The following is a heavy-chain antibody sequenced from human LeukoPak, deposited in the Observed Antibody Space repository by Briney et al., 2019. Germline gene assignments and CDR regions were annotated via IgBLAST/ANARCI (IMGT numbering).Heavy chain of an antibody. Sequence: ASVKVSCTASGYXFTGYYIHWVRQAPGQGLEWMGWINPNSGGTNYAQKFQGRVTMTRDTSISTAYMELSRLRSDDTAVYYCARDHRGGYCSSTSCYASNYFDYWGQGTLVTVSS. V-gene: IGHV1-2*02. CDR3: ARDHRGGYCSSTSCYASNYFDY. D-gene: IGHD2-2*01. J-gene: IGHJ4*02. CDR1: GYXFTGYY. CDR2: INPNSGGT.